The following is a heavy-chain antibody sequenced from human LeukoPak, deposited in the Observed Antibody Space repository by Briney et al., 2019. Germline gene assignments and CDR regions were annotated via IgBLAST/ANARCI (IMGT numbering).Heavy chain of an antibody. V-gene: IGHV4-59*10. D-gene: IGHD6-19*01. J-gene: IGHJ4*02. CDR3: ARVTSSGWLDY. CDR2: IYTSGST. Sequence: PSETLSLTCAVYGGSFSGYYWSWIRQPAGKGLEWIGRIYTSGSTNYNPSLKSRVTISVDTSKNQFSLKLSSVTAADTAVYYCARVTSSGWLDYWGQGTLVTVSS. CDR1: GGSFSGYY.